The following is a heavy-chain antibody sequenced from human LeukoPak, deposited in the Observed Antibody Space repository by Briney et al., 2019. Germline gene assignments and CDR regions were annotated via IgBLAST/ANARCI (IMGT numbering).Heavy chain of an antibody. CDR2: ISSSSSYI. D-gene: IGHD3-10*01. J-gene: IGHJ4*02. CDR3: AKEIDYYGSGSPLDY. Sequence: PGGSLRLSCAASGFTFSSYSMNWVRQAPGKGLEWVSSISSSSSYIYYADSVKGRFTISRDNAKNSLYLQMNSLRAEDTALYYCAKEIDYYGSGSPLDYWGQGTLVTVSS. CDR1: GFTFSSYS. V-gene: IGHV3-21*04.